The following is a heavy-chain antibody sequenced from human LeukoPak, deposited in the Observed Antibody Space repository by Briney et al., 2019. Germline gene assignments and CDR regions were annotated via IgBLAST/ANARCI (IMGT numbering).Heavy chain of an antibody. CDR3: ARDKVTGASYFDY. Sequence: GGSLRLSCAASGFTFRNYWMSWVRQTPGEALEWVTNIKQDGGEIYYLDSVKGRFTISRDNAKNSLYLQMNSLRGDDTAVYYCARDKVTGASYFDYWGQGTLVTASS. CDR1: GFTFRNYW. D-gene: IGHD7-27*01. V-gene: IGHV3-7*01. J-gene: IGHJ4*02. CDR2: IKQDGGEI.